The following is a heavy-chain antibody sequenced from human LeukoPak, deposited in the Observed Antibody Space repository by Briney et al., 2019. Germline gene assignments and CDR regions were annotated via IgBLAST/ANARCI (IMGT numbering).Heavy chain of an antibody. CDR3: ARGSVDTAMVWNY. J-gene: IGHJ4*02. CDR2: ISPTGSFT. CDR1: GYTFTNNF. Sequence: ASVKVSCKAFGYTFTNNFMHWVRQAPGQGPEWMGLISPTGSFTAYAQKFQGRVTITRNTSISTAYMELSSLRSEDTAVYYCARGSVDTAMVWNYWGQGTLVTVSS. D-gene: IGHD5-18*01. V-gene: IGHV1-46*01.